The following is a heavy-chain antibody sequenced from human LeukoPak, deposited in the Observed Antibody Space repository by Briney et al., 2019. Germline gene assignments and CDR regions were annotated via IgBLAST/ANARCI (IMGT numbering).Heavy chain of an antibody. J-gene: IGHJ4*02. V-gene: IGHV4-59*01. D-gene: IGHD4-17*01. Sequence: SETLSLTCAVYGGSISSYYWSWIRQPPGKGLEWIGYIYYSGSTNYNPSLKSRVTISVDTSKNQFSLKLSSVTAADTAVYYCARDTDGDYGVDYWGQGTLVTVSS. CDR1: GGSISSYY. CDR3: ARDTDGDYGVDY. CDR2: IYYSGST.